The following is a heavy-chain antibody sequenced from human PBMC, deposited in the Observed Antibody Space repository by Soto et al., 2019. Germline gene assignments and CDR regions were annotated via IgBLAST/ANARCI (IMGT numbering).Heavy chain of an antibody. D-gene: IGHD2-2*01. CDR1: GFTFDDHT. V-gene: IGHV4-59*05. CDR3: ARHKDTSSRYLLPDY. Sequence: VQLVVSGGLVVRPGGSLRLSCAGSGFTFDDHTMHWVRQAPGKGLEWIGNIFYRGNTYYNPSLRSRVTISVDTSKNHFSLRLTSLTAADTAVYYCARHKDTSSRYLLPDYWGQGSLVTVS. CDR2: IFYRGNT. J-gene: IGHJ4*02.